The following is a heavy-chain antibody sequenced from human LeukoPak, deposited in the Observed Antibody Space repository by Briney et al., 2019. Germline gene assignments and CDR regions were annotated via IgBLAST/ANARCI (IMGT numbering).Heavy chain of an antibody. Sequence: PGGSLRLSCAASGFTFSSYAVHWVRQAPGKVLEWVAFISNDGSNRYYADSVKGRFTISRDNSKNTLYLQMNSLRAEDTAVYYCARGALTKVWGRKKGTDVWGKGTTVTVSA. CDR3: ARGALTKVWGRKKGTDV. CDR2: ISNDGSNR. D-gene: IGHD3-16*01. CDR1: GFTFSSYA. J-gene: IGHJ6*04. V-gene: IGHV3-30*04.